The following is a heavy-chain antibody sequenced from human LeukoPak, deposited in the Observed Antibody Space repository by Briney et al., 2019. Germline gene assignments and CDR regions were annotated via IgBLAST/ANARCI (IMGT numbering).Heavy chain of an antibody. Sequence: PGGSLRLSCVASGFTFSPYTMHWVRQAPGKGLEWVSSISLSSSTMYYADSVKGRFTISRDNSKNTLYLQMNSLRAEDTAVYYCAKDSSGYSYGLVDYWGQGTLVTVSS. CDR1: GFTFSPYT. CDR2: ISLSSSTM. V-gene: IGHV3-48*01. J-gene: IGHJ4*02. D-gene: IGHD5-18*01. CDR3: AKDSSGYSYGLVDY.